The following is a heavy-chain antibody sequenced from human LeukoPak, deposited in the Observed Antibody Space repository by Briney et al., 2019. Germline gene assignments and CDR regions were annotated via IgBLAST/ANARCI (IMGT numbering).Heavy chain of an antibody. D-gene: IGHD6-19*01. CDR2: IYDSGST. CDR1: GGSLSSSSYY. V-gene: IGHV4-39*01. Sequence: SETLSLTCTVSGGSLSSSSYYWGWIRQPPGRGLEWIGTIYDSGSTYYNPSLKSRVTISVDTSKNQFSLNLSSVAAADTAVYYCARHLTGGWYGVKYWGQGTLVTVSS. CDR3: ARHLTGGWYGVKY. J-gene: IGHJ4*02.